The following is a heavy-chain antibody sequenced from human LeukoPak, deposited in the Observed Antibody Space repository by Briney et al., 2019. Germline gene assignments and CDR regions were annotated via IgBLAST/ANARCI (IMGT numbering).Heavy chain of an antibody. Sequence: GGSLRLSCAASGFTVSRNYMSWVRQAPGKGLEWVSVIYSGGSTYYADSVKGRFTISRDNSKNTLYLQMNSLRAEDTAVYYCAKDGNYYYDSSAGDWGQGTLVTVSS. CDR2: IYSGGST. V-gene: IGHV3-53*01. CDR3: AKDGNYYYDSSAGD. CDR1: GFTVSRNY. D-gene: IGHD3-22*01. J-gene: IGHJ4*02.